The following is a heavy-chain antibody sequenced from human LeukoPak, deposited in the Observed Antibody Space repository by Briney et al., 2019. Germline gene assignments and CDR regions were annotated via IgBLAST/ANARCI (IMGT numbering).Heavy chain of an antibody. Sequence: GGSLRLSCAASGFTFSNYWMAWVRQAPGRGLEWVASIKPDGSVIYYGDSVKGRFTLSRDNTKNALHLQMNSLRAEDTAMYYCAKDVGMIGYCSGGSCYAIDYWGQGTLVTVSS. J-gene: IGHJ4*02. V-gene: IGHV3-7*01. CDR3: AKDVGMIGYCSGGSCYAIDY. D-gene: IGHD2-15*01. CDR2: IKPDGSVI. CDR1: GFTFSNYW.